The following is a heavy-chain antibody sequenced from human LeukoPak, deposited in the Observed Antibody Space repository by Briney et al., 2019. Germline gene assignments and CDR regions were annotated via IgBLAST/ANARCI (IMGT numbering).Heavy chain of an antibody. Sequence: GGSLRLSCAASGFTFSSYSMNWVRQAPGKGLEWVSSISSSSSYIYYADSVKGRFTISRDNSRNTVYLQMTSLRAEDTAVYYCASRGHVGSGTYSPYGYWGQGTLVTVSS. CDR1: GFTFSSYS. CDR3: ASRGHVGSGTYSPYGY. CDR2: ISSSSSYI. J-gene: IGHJ4*02. D-gene: IGHD3-10*01. V-gene: IGHV3-21*04.